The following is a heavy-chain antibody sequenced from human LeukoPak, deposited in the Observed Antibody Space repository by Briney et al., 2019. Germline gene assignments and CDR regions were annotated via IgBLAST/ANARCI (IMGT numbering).Heavy chain of an antibody. V-gene: IGHV1-8*01. J-gene: IGHJ3*02. CDR3: ARGESPDAFDI. CDR2: MNPKSGDT. CDR1: GYTFINYD. Sequence: ASVKVSCKASGYTFINYDINWVRQATGQGLEWMGWMNPKSGDTGYAQKFQGRVSMTRSTSITTAYMELSSLRSEDTAVYYCARGESPDAFDIWGQGTMVTVSS.